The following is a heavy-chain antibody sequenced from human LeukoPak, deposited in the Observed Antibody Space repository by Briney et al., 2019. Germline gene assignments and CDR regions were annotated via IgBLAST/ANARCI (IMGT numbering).Heavy chain of an antibody. V-gene: IGHV3-30*02. CDR3: AKDLRGTGYYAEPFDY. CDR2: IRYDGSNK. CDR1: GFTFSSYG. J-gene: IGHJ4*02. D-gene: IGHD3/OR15-3a*01. Sequence: GGSLRLSCAASGFTFSSYGMHWVRQAPGKGLEWVAFIRYDGSNKYYADSVKGRFTISRDNSKNTLYLQMNSLRAEDTAVHYCAKDLRGTGYYAEPFDYWGQGTLVTVSS.